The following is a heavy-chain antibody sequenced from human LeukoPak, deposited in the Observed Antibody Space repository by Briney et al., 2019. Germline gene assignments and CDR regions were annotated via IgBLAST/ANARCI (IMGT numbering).Heavy chain of an antibody. CDR3: ARVFSTYYFDY. CDR2: INSDGSST. D-gene: IGHD5/OR15-5a*01. V-gene: IGHV3-74*01. Sequence: GGSLRLSCAASGFTLSTYWMHWVRQAPGKGLVWVSGINSDGSSTTYADSVKGRFTISRDNAKNTLYLQMNSLRPEYTAVYYCARVFSTYYFDYCGQGTLVTVSS. CDR1: GFTLSTYW. J-gene: IGHJ4*02.